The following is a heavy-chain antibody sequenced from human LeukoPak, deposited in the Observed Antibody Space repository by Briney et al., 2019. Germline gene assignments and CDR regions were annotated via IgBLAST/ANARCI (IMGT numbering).Heavy chain of an antibody. D-gene: IGHD6-19*01. CDR1: GFTFTSYA. J-gene: IGHJ4*02. Sequence: GGSLRLSCAAAGFTFTSYAMSWVRQAPGEGLEGVSGISGSGGYTNYADSVKGRFTISRDNSKNTLYLQMNSLRAEDTAVYYCAKDDSGYSSAWYYFDYWGQGTLVTVSS. CDR2: ISGSGGYT. CDR3: AKDDSGYSSAWYYFDY. V-gene: IGHV3-23*01.